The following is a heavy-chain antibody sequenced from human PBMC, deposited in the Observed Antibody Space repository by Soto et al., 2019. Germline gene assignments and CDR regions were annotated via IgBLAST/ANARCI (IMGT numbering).Heavy chain of an antibody. J-gene: IGHJ4*02. Sequence: EVQLLESGGGLVQPGGSLRLSCAASGFTFSSYAMSWVRQAPGKGLEWVSAISGSGGSTYYADSVKGRFTISRDNSKNTLYLQMNSRRAEDTAVYYCAKEGGGYSSGWYDFDYWGQGTLVTVSS. D-gene: IGHD6-19*01. CDR3: AKEGGGYSSGWYDFDY. V-gene: IGHV3-23*01. CDR2: ISGSGGST. CDR1: GFTFSSYA.